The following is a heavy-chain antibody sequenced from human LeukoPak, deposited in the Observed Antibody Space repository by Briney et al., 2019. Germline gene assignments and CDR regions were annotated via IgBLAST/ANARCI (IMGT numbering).Heavy chain of an antibody. CDR3: ASGRYFDWLFYFDY. Sequence: SETLSLTCTVSGGSISSGGYYWSWIRQPPGKGLEWIGYIYNSGSTYYNPSLKSRVTISVDRSKNQFSLKLSSVTAADTAVYYCASGRYFDWLFYFDYWGQGTLVTVSS. CDR1: GGSISSGGYY. D-gene: IGHD3-9*01. J-gene: IGHJ4*02. V-gene: IGHV4-30-2*01. CDR2: IYNSGST.